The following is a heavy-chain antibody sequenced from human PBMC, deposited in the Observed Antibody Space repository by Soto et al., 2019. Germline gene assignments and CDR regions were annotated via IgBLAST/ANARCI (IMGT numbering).Heavy chain of an antibody. CDR3: ARVFPGGYCSSTSCYVADP. CDR2: IYYSGST. V-gene: IGHV4-31*03. D-gene: IGHD2-2*03. J-gene: IGHJ5*02. CDR1: GGSISSGGYY. Sequence: QVQLQESGPGLVKPSQTLSLTCTVSGGSISSGGYYWSWIRQHPGKGLEWIGYIYYSGSTYYNPSLNGRVTISVDTSKNQFSLKLSSVTAADTAVYYCARVFPGGYCSSTSCYVADPWGQGTLVTVSS.